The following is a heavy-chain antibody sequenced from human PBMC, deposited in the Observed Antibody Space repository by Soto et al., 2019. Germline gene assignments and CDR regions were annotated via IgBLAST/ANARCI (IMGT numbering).Heavy chain of an antibody. CDR3: TTDPLCELLRYSPNYYYYYMDV. J-gene: IGHJ6*03. CDR2: IKSKTDGGTT. V-gene: IGHV3-15*01. Sequence: GGSLRLSCAASGFTFSNAWMSWVRQAPGKGLEWVGRIKSKTDGGTTDYAAPVKGRFTISRDDSKNTLYLQMNSLKTEDTAVYYCTTDPLCELLRYSPNYYYYYMDVWGKGTTVTVSS. D-gene: IGHD3-9*01. CDR1: GFTFSNAW.